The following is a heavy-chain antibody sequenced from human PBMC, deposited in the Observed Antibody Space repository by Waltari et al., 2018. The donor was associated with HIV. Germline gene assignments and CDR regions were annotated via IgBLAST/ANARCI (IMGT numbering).Heavy chain of an antibody. CDR2: SKRKSDEWTT. J-gene: IGHJ3*02. CDR3: TTEGVVVDAFDI. V-gene: IGHV3-15*01. Sequence: EVQLVESGGGLVKPGGSLRLSCAASGVTFSNAWMSWVRQAPGKGCEWVGRSKRKSDEWTTEYAAPLKCRFNISIDDSKNTLYPQMNSLKTEDTAVYYCTTEGVVVDAFDIWGQGTMVTVSS. CDR1: GVTFSNAW. D-gene: IGHD2-15*01.